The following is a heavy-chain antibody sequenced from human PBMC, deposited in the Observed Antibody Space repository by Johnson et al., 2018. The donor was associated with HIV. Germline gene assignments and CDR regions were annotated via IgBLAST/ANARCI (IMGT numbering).Heavy chain of an antibody. V-gene: IGHV3-7*03. CDR3: ARERQAVVAFDI. J-gene: IGHJ3*02. CDR2: IKQDGSEK. CDR1: GFTFSDFY. Sequence: VQLMESGGGLVKPGGSLRLSCAASGFTFSDFYMSWIRQAPGKGLEWVANIKQDGSEKYYVDSLKGRFTISRDNDKNSLYLQMNSLRAEDTAVYYCARERQAVVAFDIWGQGTMVTVSS. D-gene: IGHD2-21*01.